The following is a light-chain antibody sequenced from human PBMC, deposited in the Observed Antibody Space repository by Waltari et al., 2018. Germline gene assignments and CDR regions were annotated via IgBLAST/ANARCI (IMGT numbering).Light chain of an antibody. J-gene: IGKJ5*01. CDR3: QQYNRWPPIT. CDR1: QSVSSN. CDR2: DAS. Sequence: ETALTQYLATLSVSPGGTATLACRASQSVSSNVAWDQKKPGQAPRLLIYDASTRATSIPAKFRGSGSGTEFTLTISSLQSEDFAVYYCQQYNRWPPITFGHGTRLEIK. V-gene: IGKV3-15*01.